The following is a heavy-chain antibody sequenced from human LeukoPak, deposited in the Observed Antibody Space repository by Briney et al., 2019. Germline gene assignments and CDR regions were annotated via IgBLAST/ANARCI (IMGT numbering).Heavy chain of an antibody. D-gene: IGHD2-2*01. J-gene: IGHJ4*02. CDR2: IRPDGSEK. CDR1: GFTFSSHH. CDR3: ARMSSYCDY. V-gene: IGHV3-7*01. Sequence: GGSLRLSCVASGFTFSSHHMNWVRQTPGKGLESVATIRPDGSEKYYVDSVKGRFTISRDNAKSSLYLQMNSLRAEDTGVYFCARMSSYCDYWGQGTLVTVSS.